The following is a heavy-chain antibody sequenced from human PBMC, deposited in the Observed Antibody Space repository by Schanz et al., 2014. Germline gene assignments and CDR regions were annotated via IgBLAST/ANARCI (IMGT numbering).Heavy chain of an antibody. D-gene: IGHD3-9*01. J-gene: IGHJ4*02. V-gene: IGHV1-18*01. CDR2: ISAYNGNA. CDR3: ARDAADFYDILTEEDY. Sequence: QVQLVQSGAEVKKPGASVKVSGKASGYTFTSYGISWGRQAPGQGLEWMGWISAYNGNAKYPQKLQGRVTMTTDTSTSTAYMELRSLRSDDTAVYYCARDAADFYDILTEEDYWGQGTLVTVSS. CDR1: GYTFTSYG.